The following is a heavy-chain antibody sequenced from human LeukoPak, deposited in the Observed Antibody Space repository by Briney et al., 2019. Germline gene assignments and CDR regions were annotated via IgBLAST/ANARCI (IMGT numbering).Heavy chain of an antibody. CDR3: VRDFGVGWYGDY. V-gene: IGHV3-9*01. CDR1: GFTFDDYA. D-gene: IGHD6-19*01. CDR2: ISWNSGSI. Sequence: GGSLRLSCAASGFTFDDYAMHWVRQAPGKGLEWVSGISWNSGSIGYADSVKGGFTISRDNSKNTLYLQMNSLRGEDTAVYYCVRDFGVGWYGDYWGQGALVTVSS. J-gene: IGHJ4*02.